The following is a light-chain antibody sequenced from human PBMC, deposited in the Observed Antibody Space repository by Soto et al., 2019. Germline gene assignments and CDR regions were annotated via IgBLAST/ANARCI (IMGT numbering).Light chain of an antibody. Sequence: DIQMTQSPSTLSASVGDRVTITCRASQSISTWLAWYQQKPGKAPTLLIYHASSLASGVPSRFSGSGSGTDFTLTISSLQPDDFAAYHCQQHNSYPRTFGQGTKVEIK. CDR2: HAS. CDR3: QQHNSYPRT. J-gene: IGKJ1*01. CDR1: QSISTW. V-gene: IGKV1-5*01.